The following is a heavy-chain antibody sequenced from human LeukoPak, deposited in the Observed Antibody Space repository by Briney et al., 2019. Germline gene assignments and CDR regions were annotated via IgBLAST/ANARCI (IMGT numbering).Heavy chain of an antibody. CDR3: ARQGSYYGSGSYSNWFDP. J-gene: IGHJ5*02. CDR1: GGSISSSSYY. V-gene: IGHV4-39*01. D-gene: IGHD3-10*01. CDR2: IYYSGST. Sequence: PSETLSLTCTASGGSISSSSYYWGWIRQPPGKGLEWIGSIYYSGSTYYNPSLKSRVTISVDTSKNQSSLKLSSVTAADTAVYYCARQGSYYGSGSYSNWFDPWGQGTLVTVSS.